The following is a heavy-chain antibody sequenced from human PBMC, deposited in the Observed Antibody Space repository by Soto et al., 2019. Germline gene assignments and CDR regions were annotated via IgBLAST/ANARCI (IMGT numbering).Heavy chain of an antibody. CDR2: IYPGDSDT. J-gene: IGHJ6*02. Sequence: KVSCKASGYTFTSYWIGWVRQMPGKGLEWMGIIYPGDSDTRYSPSFQGQVTISADKSISTAYLQWSSLKASDTAMYYCARLVTIFGVVFYGMDVWGQGTTVTVSS. CDR3: ARLVTIFGVVFYGMDV. D-gene: IGHD3-3*01. V-gene: IGHV5-51*01. CDR1: GYTFTSYW.